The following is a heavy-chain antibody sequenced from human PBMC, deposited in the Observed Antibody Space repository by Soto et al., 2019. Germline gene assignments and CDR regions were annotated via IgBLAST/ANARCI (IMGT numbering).Heavy chain of an antibody. V-gene: IGHV4-59*01. CDR3: ARCWGTSFDF. CDR2: IYYSGST. CDR1: GGSISSYY. J-gene: IGHJ4*02. Sequence: PSETLSLTCTVSGGSISSYYWSWIRQPPGKGLEWIGYIYYSGSTNYNPSLKSRVTISVDTSKNQFSLKVSSVTAADTAVYYCARCWGTSFDFWGQGTLVTVS. D-gene: IGHD7-27*01.